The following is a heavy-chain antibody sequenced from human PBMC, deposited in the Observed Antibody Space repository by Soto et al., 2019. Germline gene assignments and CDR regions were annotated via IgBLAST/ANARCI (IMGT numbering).Heavy chain of an antibody. D-gene: IGHD1-20*01. CDR2: IFYSGST. CDR1: GCSISSGGYY. CDR3: ARILTGTVNDF. Sequence: SETLSLTCTASGCSISSGGYYWSWIRQHPGKGLEWIGYIFYSGSTYYNPSLKSRVTISVDTSKNQFSLKLSSVTAADTAVYFCARILTGTVNDFWGQGTLVTVSS. J-gene: IGHJ4*02. V-gene: IGHV4-31*03.